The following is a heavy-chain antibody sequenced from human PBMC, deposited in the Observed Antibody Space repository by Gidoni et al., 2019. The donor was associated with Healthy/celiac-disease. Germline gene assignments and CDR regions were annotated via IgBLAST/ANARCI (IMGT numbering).Heavy chain of an antibody. J-gene: IGHJ3*02. CDR3: ARENFEYFDAFDI. D-gene: IGHD3-9*01. V-gene: IGHV4-61*02. Sequence: QVQLQESGPGLVKPSQTLSLTCTVSGGSISSGSYYWSWIRQPAGKGLEWIGRIYTSGSTNYNPSLKSRVTISVDTSKNQFSLKLSSVTAADTAVYYCARENFEYFDAFDIWGQGTMVTVSS. CDR1: GGSISSGSYY. CDR2: IYTSGST.